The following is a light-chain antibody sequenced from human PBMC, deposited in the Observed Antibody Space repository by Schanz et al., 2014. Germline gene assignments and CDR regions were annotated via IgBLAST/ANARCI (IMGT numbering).Light chain of an antibody. CDR1: SSDVGGYNF. J-gene: IGLJ2*01. Sequence: QSALTQPASVSGSPGQSITISCTGTSSDVGGYNFVSWYQQHPGKAPKLMIYEVSKRPSGVPDRFSGSKSGNTASLTVSGLQAEDEADFFCSSYEGSNNILFGGGTKLTVL. CDR3: SSYEGSNNIL. V-gene: IGLV2-8*01. CDR2: EVS.